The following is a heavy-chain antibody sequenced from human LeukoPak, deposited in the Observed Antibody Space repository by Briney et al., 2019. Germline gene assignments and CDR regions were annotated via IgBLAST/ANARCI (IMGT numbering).Heavy chain of an antibody. CDR2: IYHSGST. CDR1: GGSISSSNW. Sequence: SETLSLTCAVSGGSISSSNWWSWVRQPPGKGLEWIGEIYHSGSTNYNPSLKSRVTISVDKSKNQFSLKLSSVTAADTAVYYCARRRRITGTTSYYYGMDVWGQGTTVTVSS. V-gene: IGHV4-4*02. CDR3: ARRRRITGTTSYYYGMDV. J-gene: IGHJ6*02. D-gene: IGHD1-7*01.